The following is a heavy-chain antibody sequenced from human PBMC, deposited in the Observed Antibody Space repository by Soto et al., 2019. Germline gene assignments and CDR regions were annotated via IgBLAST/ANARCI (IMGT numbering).Heavy chain of an antibody. J-gene: IGHJ4*02. CDR1: GGSISSSSYY. CDR2: IYYSGST. V-gene: IGHV4-39*01. D-gene: IGHD2-8*01. Sequence: PSETLSLTCTVSGGSISSSSYYWGWIRQPPGKGLEWIGSIYYSGSTYYNPSPKSRVTISVDTSKNQFSLKLSSVTAADTAVYYCARRSVVLMGYGFDYWGQGTLVTVSS. CDR3: ARRSVVLMGYGFDY.